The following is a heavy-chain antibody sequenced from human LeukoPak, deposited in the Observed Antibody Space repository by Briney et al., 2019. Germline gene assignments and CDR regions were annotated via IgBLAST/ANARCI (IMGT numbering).Heavy chain of an antibody. J-gene: IGHJ3*02. V-gene: IGHV1-69*05. CDR1: GGTFSSYA. D-gene: IGHD3-9*01. Sequence: SAKVSCKASGGTFSSYAISWVRQAPGQGLEWMGRIIPIFGTANYAQKFQGRVTITTDESTSTAYMELSSLRSEDTAVYYCAGDYDILTGYYHDAFDIWGQGTMVTVSS. CDR3: AGDYDILTGYYHDAFDI. CDR2: IIPIFGTA.